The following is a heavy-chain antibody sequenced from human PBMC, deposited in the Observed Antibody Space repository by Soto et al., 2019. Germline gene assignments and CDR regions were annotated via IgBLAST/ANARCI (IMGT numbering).Heavy chain of an antibody. CDR1: FSSYA. D-gene: IGHD2-21*02. Sequence: FSSYAISWVRQAPGQGLEWMGGIIPIFGTANYAQKFQGRVTITADESTSTAYMELSSLRSEDTAVYYCARDRRSDCCDAFDIWGQGTMVTVSS. CDR3: ARDRRSDCCDAFDI. V-gene: IGHV1-69*01. J-gene: IGHJ3*02. CDR2: IIPIFGTA.